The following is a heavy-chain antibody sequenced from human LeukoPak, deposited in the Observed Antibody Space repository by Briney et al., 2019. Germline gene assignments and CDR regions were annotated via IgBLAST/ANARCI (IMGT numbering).Heavy chain of an antibody. Sequence: SVKVSCKASGGTFSSYAISWVRQAPGQGLEWMGGIIPIFGTANYAQKFQGRVTITTDESTSTAYMELSSLRSEDTAVYYCARDHNVAAADRGFDPWGQGTLVTVSS. CDR1: GGTFSSYA. CDR3: ARDHNVAAADRGFDP. J-gene: IGHJ5*02. CDR2: IIPIFGTA. D-gene: IGHD6-13*01. V-gene: IGHV1-69*05.